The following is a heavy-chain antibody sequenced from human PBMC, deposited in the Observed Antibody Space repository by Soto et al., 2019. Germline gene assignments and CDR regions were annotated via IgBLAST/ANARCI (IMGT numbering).Heavy chain of an antibody. V-gene: IGHV3-9*01. J-gene: IGHJ4*02. CDR1: GFTFDDYA. D-gene: IGHD2-15*01. CDR2: ITWNSNVI. CDR3: AKGGAAAFCSGGRCYVDY. Sequence: EVQLVESGGGLVQPGRSLRLSCAASGFTFDDYAMHWVRRVPGKGLEWVSSITWNSNVIGYADSVKSRFTISRDNAKNALYLQMNSLRPEDTALYYCAKGGAAAFCSGGRCYVDYWGQGAPVTCSS.